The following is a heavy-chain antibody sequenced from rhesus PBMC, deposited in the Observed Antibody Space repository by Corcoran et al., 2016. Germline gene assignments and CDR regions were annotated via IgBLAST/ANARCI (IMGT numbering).Heavy chain of an antibody. D-gene: IGHD3-16*01. J-gene: IGHJ4*01. V-gene: IGHV4-173*01. CDR2: ISGSGGST. Sequence: QLQLQESGPGLVKPSETLSLTCAVSGGSISSNYWSWIRQPPGKGLEWIGRISGSGGSTDYNPSLKARVTISTATSKNQFSLTLSYVTDADTAVYYCAREPGIYSGSYSDFDYWGQGVLVTVSS. CDR1: GGSISSNY. CDR3: AREPGIYSGSYSDFDY.